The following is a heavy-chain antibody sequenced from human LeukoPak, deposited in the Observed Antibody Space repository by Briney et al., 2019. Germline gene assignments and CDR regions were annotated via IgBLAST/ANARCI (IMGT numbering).Heavy chain of an antibody. V-gene: IGHV3-9*01. CDR1: GFTFDDYA. J-gene: IGHJ6*03. CDR3: ARVSSSGWYGYYYYYMDV. Sequence: GGSLRLSCAASGFTFDDYAMHWVRQAPGKGLEWVSGISWNSGSIGYADSVKGRFTISRDNAKNSLYLQMNSLRAEDTAVYYCARVSSSGWYGYYYYYMDVWGKGTTVTVSS. CDR2: ISWNSGSI. D-gene: IGHD6-13*01.